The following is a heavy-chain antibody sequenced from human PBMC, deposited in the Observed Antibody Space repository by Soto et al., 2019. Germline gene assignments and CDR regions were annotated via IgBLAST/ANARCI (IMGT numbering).Heavy chain of an antibody. D-gene: IGHD1-7*01. J-gene: IGHJ4*02. CDR2: IIPIFGTA. CDR1: GCTFSSYA. V-gene: IGHV1-69*01. Sequence: QVQLVQSGAEVKKPGSSVKVSCKASGCTFSSYAISWVRQAPGQGLEWMGGIIPIFGTANYAQKFQGRVTITADESTSTAYMELSSLRSEDTAVYYCPRDLELTNYFDYWGQGTLVTVSS. CDR3: PRDLELTNYFDY.